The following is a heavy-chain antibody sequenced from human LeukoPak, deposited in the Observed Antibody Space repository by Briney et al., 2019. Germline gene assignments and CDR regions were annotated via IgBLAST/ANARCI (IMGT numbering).Heavy chain of an antibody. V-gene: IGHV4-59*08. Sequence: SETLSLTCTVSGGSISSYYCSWLRQPPGKGLEWIGYMYYSGSTNYNPSLKSRDTISVDMSKNQFSLKLSSVTAADTAVYYCVRSSTYHLFDDWGQGTLVTVSS. D-gene: IGHD2-15*01. CDR1: GGSISSYY. CDR3: VRSSTYHLFDD. J-gene: IGHJ4*02. CDR2: MYYSGST.